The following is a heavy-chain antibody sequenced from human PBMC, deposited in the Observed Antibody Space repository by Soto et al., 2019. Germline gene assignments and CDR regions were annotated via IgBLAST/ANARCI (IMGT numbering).Heavy chain of an antibody. Sequence: SETLSLTCTVSGGSISSSSYYWGWIRQPPGKGLEWIGSIYYSGSTYYNPSLKSRVTISVDTSKNQFSLKLSSVTAADTAVYYCARRGYYGSGSYLLDYWGQGTLVTVSS. CDR1: GGSISSSSYY. CDR3: ARRGYYGSGSYLLDY. V-gene: IGHV4-39*01. J-gene: IGHJ4*02. D-gene: IGHD3-10*01. CDR2: IYYSGST.